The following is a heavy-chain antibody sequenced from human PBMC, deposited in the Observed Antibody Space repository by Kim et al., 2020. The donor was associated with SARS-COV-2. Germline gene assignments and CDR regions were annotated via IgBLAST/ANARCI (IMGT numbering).Heavy chain of an antibody. J-gene: IGHJ6*02. D-gene: IGHD6-6*01. Sequence: VKGRFTISRSNSKNTLYLQMNSLRAEDTAVYYCASTTLKRSSSPVYGMDVWGQGTTVTVSS. V-gene: IGHV3-30*07. CDR3: ASTTLKRSSSPVYGMDV.